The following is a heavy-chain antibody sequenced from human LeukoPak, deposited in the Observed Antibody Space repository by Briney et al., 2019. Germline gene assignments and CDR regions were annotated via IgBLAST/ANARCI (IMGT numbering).Heavy chain of an antibody. J-gene: IGHJ4*02. CDR1: GFTFSSYA. CDR2: IAYDGSNK. Sequence: GGSLRLSCAASGFTFSSYAMHWVRQAPGKGLEWVAVIAYDGSNKYYADSVKGRFTISRDNSKNTLYLQMNSLRAEDTAVYYCARADSEGVTIFGVVIIGPLGYWGQGTLVTVSS. V-gene: IGHV3-30-3*01. CDR3: ARADSEGVTIFGVVIIGPLGY. D-gene: IGHD3-3*01.